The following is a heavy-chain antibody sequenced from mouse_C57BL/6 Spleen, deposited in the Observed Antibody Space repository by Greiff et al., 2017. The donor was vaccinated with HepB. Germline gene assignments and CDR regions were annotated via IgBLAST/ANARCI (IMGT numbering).Heavy chain of an antibody. CDR1: GFTFNTYA. CDR2: IRSKSSNYAT. V-gene: IGHV10-3*01. Sequence: EVQGVESGGGLVQPKGSLKLSCAASGFTFNTYAMHWVRQAPGKGLEWVARIRSKSSNYATYYADSVKDRFTISRDDSQSMLYLQMNNLKTEDTAMYYCVRGFYYSNYEGYAMDYWGQGTSVTVSS. D-gene: IGHD2-5*01. CDR3: VRGFYYSNYEGYAMDY. J-gene: IGHJ4*01.